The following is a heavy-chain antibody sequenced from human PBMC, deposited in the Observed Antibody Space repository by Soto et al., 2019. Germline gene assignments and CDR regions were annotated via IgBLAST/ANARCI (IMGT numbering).Heavy chain of an antibody. CDR2: ISTYNGDT. D-gene: IGHD2-15*01. J-gene: IGHJ6*02. CDR3: ARAGAAPYYYYGMDV. Sequence: VPLVQSGAEVRKPGASVKVSCKASGYTFSTSGMSWLRQAPGQGLEWMGWISTYNGDTNDAPKFQDRVTMTSDPSTSTVYMELRSLRSDDTAVYYCARAGAAPYYYYGMDVWGQGTRVTVSS. V-gene: IGHV1-18*01. CDR1: GYTFSTSG.